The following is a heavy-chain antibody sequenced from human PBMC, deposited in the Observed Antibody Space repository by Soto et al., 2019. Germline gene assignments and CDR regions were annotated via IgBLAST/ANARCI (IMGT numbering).Heavy chain of an antibody. CDR3: TRGYDSSAYSPDY. Sequence: EVQLVESGGGLVQPGGSLRLYCAASGFTLSSYNMNWVRQAPGTGLEWVSYISSSSGTIHYADSVKGRFTISRDNAKNSLFLQMNSLRAEDTAVYYCTRGYDSSAYSPDYWGQGTLVTVSS. D-gene: IGHD3-22*01. J-gene: IGHJ4*02. CDR1: GFTLSSYN. CDR2: ISSSSGTI. V-gene: IGHV3-48*01.